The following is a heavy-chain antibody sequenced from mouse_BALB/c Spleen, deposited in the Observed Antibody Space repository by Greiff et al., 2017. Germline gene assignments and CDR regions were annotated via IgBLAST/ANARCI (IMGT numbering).Heavy chain of an antibody. D-gene: IGHD2-14*01. CDR1: GFSFTSYG. V-gene: IGHV2-3*01. Sequence: QVQLQQSGPGLVAPSQSLSITCTVSGFSFTSYGVSWVRQPPGKGLEWLGVICGDGSTNYHSALISRLIISKDNSKSQVFLKLNSLQTDDTDTYYCAKLHYRYAMDDWGQGTTVTVSS. J-gene: IGHJ4*01. CDR3: AKLHYRYAMDD. CDR2: ICGDGST.